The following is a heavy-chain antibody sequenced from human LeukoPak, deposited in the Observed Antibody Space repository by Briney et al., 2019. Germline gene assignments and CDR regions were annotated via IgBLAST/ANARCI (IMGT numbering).Heavy chain of an antibody. J-gene: IGHJ4*02. V-gene: IGHV3-48*03. CDR3: AKDMRIAAAGFDY. CDR1: GFTFSSYE. D-gene: IGHD6-13*01. Sequence: PGRSLRLSCAASGFTFSSYEMNWVRQAQGRVRGWDSYISRSGSTIYYANSVKGRFTITRDNSKNTLYLQMNSLRAEDTAVYYCAKDMRIAAAGFDYWGQGTLVTVSS. CDR2: ISRSGSTI.